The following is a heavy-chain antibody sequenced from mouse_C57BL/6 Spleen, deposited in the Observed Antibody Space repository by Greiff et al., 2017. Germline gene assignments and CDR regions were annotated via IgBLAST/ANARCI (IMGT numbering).Heavy chain of an antibody. CDR3: ARGAYSNPFAY. D-gene: IGHD2-5*01. CDR1: GYSFTGYY. J-gene: IGHJ3*01. V-gene: IGHV1-42*01. CDR2: INPSTGGT. Sequence: EVQLQQSGPELVKPGASVKISCKASGYSFTGYYMNWVKQSPEKSLEWIGEINPSTGGTTYNQKFKAKATLTVDKSSSTAYMQLKSLTSEDSAVYYCARGAYSNPFAYWGQGTLVTVSA.